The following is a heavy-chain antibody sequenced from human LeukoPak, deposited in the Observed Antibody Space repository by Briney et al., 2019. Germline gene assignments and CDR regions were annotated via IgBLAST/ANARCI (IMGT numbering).Heavy chain of an antibody. CDR2: IYHSGST. CDR3: ARDLQGYDMGAFDI. CDR1: GVSISSGGYS. Sequence: SETLSLTCAVSGVSISSGGYSWSWIRQPPGKGLEWIGYIYHSGSTYHNPSLKSRVTISVDRSKNQFSLKLSSVTAADTAVYYCARDLQGYDMGAFDIWGQGTMVTVSS. J-gene: IGHJ3*02. V-gene: IGHV4-30-2*01. D-gene: IGHD3-22*01.